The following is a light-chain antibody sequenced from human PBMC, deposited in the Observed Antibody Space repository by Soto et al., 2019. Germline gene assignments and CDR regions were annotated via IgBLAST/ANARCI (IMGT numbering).Light chain of an antibody. Sequence: EIVMTQSPATLSLSPGERATLSCRASQSVSGNLAWYQQKPGQAPRLLIYGASTRANGIPARFSGSGSGAEFTLTISSLQSADFAVYYCQQYNNWFSITFGQGTRLEIK. J-gene: IGKJ5*01. CDR2: GAS. V-gene: IGKV3-15*01. CDR3: QQYNNWFSIT. CDR1: QSVSGN.